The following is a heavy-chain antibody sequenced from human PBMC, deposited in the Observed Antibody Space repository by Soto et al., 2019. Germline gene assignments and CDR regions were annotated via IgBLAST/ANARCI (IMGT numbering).Heavy chain of an antibody. CDR1: GGSISSGGYY. CDR3: ARTCSISPYYFYYGMEV. J-gene: IGHJ6*02. CDR2: IYYSGNT. D-gene: IGHD5-12*01. V-gene: IGHV4-31*03. Sequence: QVQLQESGPGLVKPSQTLSLTCTVSGGSISSGGYYWSWIRQHPGKGLEWIGYIYYSGNTYYNPSLKSRVTISVDTSKTQFALKLSSVTAAYTAVYYCARTCSISPYYFYYGMEVWGQGTTVTVSS.